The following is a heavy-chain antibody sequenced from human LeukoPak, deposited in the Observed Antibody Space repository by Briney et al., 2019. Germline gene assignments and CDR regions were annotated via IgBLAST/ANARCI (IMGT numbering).Heavy chain of an antibody. CDR1: GYSFPNYW. CDR3: ARQGDYGSGSDPLDYYYYMDV. V-gene: IGHV5-51*01. J-gene: IGHJ6*03. CDR2: FYAGDSDT. D-gene: IGHD3-10*01. Sequence: GESLKTSCEGSGYSFPNYWIAWVRQMPGKGLEWMGIFYAGDSDTIYCPSFQGQVTISADKSISTAYLQWSSLKASDTAMYYCARQGDYGSGSDPLDYYYYMDVWGKGTTVTVSS.